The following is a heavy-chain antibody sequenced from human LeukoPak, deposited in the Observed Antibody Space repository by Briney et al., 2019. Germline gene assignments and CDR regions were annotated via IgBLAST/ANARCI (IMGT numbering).Heavy chain of an antibody. J-gene: IGHJ4*02. CDR2: IDWDDEK. CDR1: GFSLSTSGVG. V-gene: IGHV2-5*02. D-gene: IGHD3-10*01. Sequence: SGPTLVKPTQTLTLTCTFSGFSLSTSGVGVGWIRQPPGKALAWLAVIDWDDEKRYSPSLKSRLTITKDTSNNQVVLTMSSVDPVDTATYYCARLTGARGFDYWGQGTLVTVSS. CDR3: ARLTGARGFDY.